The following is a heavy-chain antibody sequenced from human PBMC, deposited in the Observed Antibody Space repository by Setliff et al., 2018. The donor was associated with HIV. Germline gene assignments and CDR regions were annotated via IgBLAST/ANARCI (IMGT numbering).Heavy chain of an antibody. J-gene: IGHJ4*02. D-gene: IGHD3-3*01. V-gene: IGHV1-46*01. CDR2: IIPSGGST. CDR3: ARDGASGSGYYWADY. CDR1: GYTFTKSI. Sequence: ASVKVSCMASGYTFTKSIIHWVRQAPGQGLEWMGAIIPSGGSTGYAEKFQARVTLTRDTSTSTVYMELSGLREEDTAVYYCARDGASGSGYYWADYWGQGTLVTVSS.